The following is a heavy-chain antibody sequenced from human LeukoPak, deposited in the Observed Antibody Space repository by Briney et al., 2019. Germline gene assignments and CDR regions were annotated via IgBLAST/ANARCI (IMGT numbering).Heavy chain of an antibody. CDR2: IDWDDDK. CDR3: AREFHSDSVRFEQYYYYYYMDV. D-gene: IGHD2-15*01. J-gene: IGHJ6*03. V-gene: IGHV2-70*04. Sequence: SGPTLVNPTQTLTLTCSFSGFSFSTTGIRVSWIRQPPGKALEWLARIDWDDDKFYSTSLKTRLTISKDTSKNQVVITMTNMDPVDTATYYCAREFHSDSVRFEQYYYYYYMDVWGKGTTVTVSS. CDR1: GFSFSTTGIR.